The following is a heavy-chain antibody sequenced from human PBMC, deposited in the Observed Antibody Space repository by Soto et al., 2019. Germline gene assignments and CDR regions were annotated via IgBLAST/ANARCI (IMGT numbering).Heavy chain of an antibody. D-gene: IGHD3-3*01. CDR2: ISSSSSTI. Sequence: GGSLRLSCAASGFTFSSYSMNWVRQAPGKGLEWVSYISSSSSTIYYADSVKGRFTISRDNAKNSLYLQMNSLRAEDTAVYYCASAKFRGPRFLEWLYFDYWGQGTLVTVSS. V-gene: IGHV3-48*04. CDR3: ASAKFRGPRFLEWLYFDY. J-gene: IGHJ4*02. CDR1: GFTFSSYS.